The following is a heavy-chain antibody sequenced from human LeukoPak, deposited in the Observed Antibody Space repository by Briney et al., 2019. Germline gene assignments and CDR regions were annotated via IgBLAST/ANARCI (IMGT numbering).Heavy chain of an antibody. CDR3: ARPYCSSTSCYAYSDY. CDR2: IKQDGSEK. D-gene: IGHD2-2*01. V-gene: IGHV3-7*03. J-gene: IGHJ4*02. CDR1: GFTFSSYW. Sequence: GGSLRLSCAASGFTFSSYWMSWVRQAPGKGLEWVANIKQDGSEKYYVDSVKGRFTISRDNAKNSLYLQMNSLRAEDTAVYYCARPYCSSTSCYAYSDYWGQGTLVTVSS.